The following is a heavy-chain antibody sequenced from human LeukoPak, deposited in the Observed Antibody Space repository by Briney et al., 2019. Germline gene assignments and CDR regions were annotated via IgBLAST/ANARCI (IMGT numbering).Heavy chain of an antibody. V-gene: IGHV1-8*03. Sequence: PWASVKVSCKASGYTFTIYHINWVRQATGQGLEWMGWMNPNSGDTGYAQKFQGRVSITRNTSISTAYMELSSLISDDTAVYYCARADGSSSISYYYLDVWGKGTTVTVSS. D-gene: IGHD6-6*01. CDR3: ARADGSSSISYYYLDV. J-gene: IGHJ6*04. CDR2: MNPNSGDT. CDR1: GYTFTIYH.